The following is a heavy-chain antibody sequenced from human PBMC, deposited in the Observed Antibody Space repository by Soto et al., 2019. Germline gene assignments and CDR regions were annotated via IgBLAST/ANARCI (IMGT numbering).Heavy chain of an antibody. CDR3: ARGDDGDYDFDY. J-gene: IGHJ4*02. CDR1: GGSVSSGSYY. V-gene: IGHV4-61*01. Sequence: QVQLQESGPGLVKPSETLSLTCTVSGGSVSSGSYYWNWIRQPPGKGLEWIGYIYYSGSTNYNPYLKSRVTISVDTSKNQFSLKLSSVTAADTAMYYCARGDDGDYDFDYWGQGTLVNVSS. D-gene: IGHD4-17*01. CDR2: IYYSGST.